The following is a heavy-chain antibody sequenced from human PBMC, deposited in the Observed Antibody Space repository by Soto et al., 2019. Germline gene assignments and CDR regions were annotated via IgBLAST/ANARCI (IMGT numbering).Heavy chain of an antibody. V-gene: IGHV3-23*01. CDR1: GFTFSSYA. CDR2: ISGSGGST. D-gene: IGHD6-19*01. Sequence: GGSLRLSCAASGFTFSSYAMSWVRQAPGKGLEWVSAISGSGGSTYYADSVKGRSTISRDNSKNTLYLQMNSLRAEDTAVYYCAKGDKQWLVLCPFDYWGQGTPVTVSS. J-gene: IGHJ4*02. CDR3: AKGDKQWLVLCPFDY.